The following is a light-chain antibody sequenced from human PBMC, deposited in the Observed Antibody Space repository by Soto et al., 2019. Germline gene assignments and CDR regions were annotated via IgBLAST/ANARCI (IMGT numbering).Light chain of an antibody. V-gene: IGKV3-20*01. Sequence: EIVLTQSPGTLSLSPGERATLSCRASQSVSSGYLAWYQQKPGQAPRLLIYGASTRATGIPNRFSGSGSGKDFTLTISRLEPEAFAVYYCQQYGSSPWTFGQGTKVEIK. CDR3: QQYGSSPWT. J-gene: IGKJ1*01. CDR2: GAS. CDR1: QSVSSGY.